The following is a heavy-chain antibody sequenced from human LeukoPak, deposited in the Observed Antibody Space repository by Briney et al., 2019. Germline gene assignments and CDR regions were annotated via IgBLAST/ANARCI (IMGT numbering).Heavy chain of an antibody. CDR3: TTTPVLLWFGESRTNWFDP. Sequence: AGGSLRLSCAASGFTFSNAWMSWVRQAPGKGLEWVGRIKSKTDGGTTDYAAPVKGRFTISRDDSKNTLYLQMNSLKTGDTAVYYCTTTPVLLWFGESRTNWFDPWGQGTLVTVSS. J-gene: IGHJ5*02. CDR2: IKSKTDGGTT. CDR1: GFTFSNAW. V-gene: IGHV3-15*01. D-gene: IGHD3-10*01.